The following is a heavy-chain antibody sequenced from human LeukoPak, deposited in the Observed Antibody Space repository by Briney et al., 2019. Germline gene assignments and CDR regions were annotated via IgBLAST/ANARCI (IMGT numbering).Heavy chain of an antibody. J-gene: IGHJ5*02. CDR2: IIGSGGST. CDR3: AKDHCSSTSCYPWSWFDP. V-gene: IGHV3-23*01. CDR1: GFTFSSYA. Sequence: GGCLRLSCAASGFTFSSYAMSWVRQAPGKGLEWVSAIIGSGGSTYCADSVKGRFTISRVNSKNTLYLQMNSLRAEDTAVYYCAKDHCSSTSCYPWSWFDPWGQGTLVTVSS. D-gene: IGHD2-2*01.